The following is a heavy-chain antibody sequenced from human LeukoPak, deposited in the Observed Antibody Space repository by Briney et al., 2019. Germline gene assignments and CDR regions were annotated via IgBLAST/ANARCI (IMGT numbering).Heavy chain of an antibody. CDR1: GGSFSGYY. Sequence: PSETLSLTCAVYGGSFSGYYWSWIHQPPGKGLEWIGEINHSGSTNYNPSLKSRVTISVDTSKNQFSLKLSSVTAADTAVYYCARGGNTVIDLWGQGTLVTVSS. CDR3: ARGGNTVIDL. D-gene: IGHD4-17*01. J-gene: IGHJ5*02. V-gene: IGHV4-34*01. CDR2: INHSGST.